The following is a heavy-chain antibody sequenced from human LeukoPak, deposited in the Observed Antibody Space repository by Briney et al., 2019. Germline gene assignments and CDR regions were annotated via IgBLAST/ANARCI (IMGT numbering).Heavy chain of an antibody. J-gene: IGHJ4*02. CDR2: ISSSSSYI. CDR1: GFTFSSYS. D-gene: IGHD1-7*01. CDR3: ARDRSTGTTLRNYYFDY. Sequence: GGSLRLSCAASGFTFSSYSMNWVRQAPGKGLEWVSSISSSSSYIYYADSVKGRFTISRDNAKNSLYLQMNSLRAEQTAVYYCARDRSTGTTLRNYYFDYWGQGTLVTVSS. V-gene: IGHV3-21*01.